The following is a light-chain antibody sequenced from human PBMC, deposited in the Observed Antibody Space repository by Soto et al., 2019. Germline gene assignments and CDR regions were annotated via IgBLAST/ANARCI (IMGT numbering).Light chain of an antibody. CDR1: SSDVGSYNY. CDR3: SSYTTSNTRQIV. V-gene: IGLV2-14*03. Sequence: QSALTQPASVSGSPAQSITISCTGTSSDVGSYNYVSWYQHHPGKSPKLLIYDVSNRPSGISNRFSGSKSDNTASLTISGLQPEDEADYYCSSYTTSNTRQIVFGTVTKVTVL. J-gene: IGLJ1*01. CDR2: DVS.